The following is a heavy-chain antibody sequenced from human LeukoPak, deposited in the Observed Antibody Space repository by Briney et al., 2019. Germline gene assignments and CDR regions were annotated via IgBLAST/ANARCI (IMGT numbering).Heavy chain of an antibody. D-gene: IGHD4-11*01. Sequence: GGSLRLSCAASGFTFSNAWMSWVRQAPGKGLEWVGRIKSKIDGGTTDYAAPVKGRFTISRDDSKNTLYLQMNSLKTEDTAVYYCTTQGATVTTPFYYYYYMDVWGKGTTVTVSS. CDR1: GFTFSNAW. V-gene: IGHV3-15*01. J-gene: IGHJ6*03. CDR2: IKSKIDGGTT. CDR3: TTQGATVTTPFYYYYYMDV.